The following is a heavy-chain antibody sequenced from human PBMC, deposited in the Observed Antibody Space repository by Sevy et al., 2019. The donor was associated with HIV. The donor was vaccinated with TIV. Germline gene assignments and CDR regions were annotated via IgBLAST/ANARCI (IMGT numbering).Heavy chain of an antibody. CDR1: GFTFSNYA. D-gene: IGHD3-10*01. CDR2: ISGSGVGT. V-gene: IGHV3-23*01. J-gene: IGHJ4*02. CDR3: ARDSRVYGSGSYHFDY. Sequence: EGSLRLSCAASGFTFSNYAMSWVRQAPGKGLEWVSGISGSGVGTYYADSVKGRFTVSRGDSKNTLYLQMNSLRAEDTAVYYCARDSRVYGSGSYHFDYWGQGTLVTVSS.